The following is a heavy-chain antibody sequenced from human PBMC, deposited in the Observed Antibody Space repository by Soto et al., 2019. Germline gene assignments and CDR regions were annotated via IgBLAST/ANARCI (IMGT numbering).Heavy chain of an antibody. CDR2: INGDGSST. D-gene: IGHD3-16*01. Sequence: EVQLVESGGGLVQFGGSLRLSCAASGFTFSSYWMHWVRQAPGKGLVWVSRINGDGSSTSHADSVKGRFTISRDNDKNTLYLQMNSLRAEDTAVYYCARGDYGCPFDPWGQGTLVTVSS. CDR3: ARGDYGCPFDP. V-gene: IGHV3-74*01. J-gene: IGHJ5*02. CDR1: GFTFSSYW.